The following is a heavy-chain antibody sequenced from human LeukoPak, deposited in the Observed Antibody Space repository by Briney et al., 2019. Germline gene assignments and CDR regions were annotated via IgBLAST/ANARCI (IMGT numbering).Heavy chain of an antibody. CDR3: AREHDYGDYGTFDY. D-gene: IGHD4-17*01. CDR1: GCTFSSYA. J-gene: IGHJ4*02. CDR2: ISYDGSNK. V-gene: IGHV3-30*04. Sequence: GGTLRLSCAASGCTFSSYAMHWVRQAPGKGLEWVAVISYDGSNKYYADSVKGRFTISRDNSKNTLYLQMNSLRAEDTAVYYCAREHDYGDYGTFDYWGQGTLVTVSS.